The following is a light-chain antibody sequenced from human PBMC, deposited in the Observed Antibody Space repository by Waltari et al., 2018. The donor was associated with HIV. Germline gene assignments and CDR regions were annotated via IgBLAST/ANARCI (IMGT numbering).Light chain of an antibody. CDR2: KDS. J-gene: IGLJ3*02. CDR3: QSADSSGTYPWL. V-gene: IGLV3-25*03. CDR1: ALPKQY. Sequence: SYELTQPPSVSVSPGQTARITCSGDALPKQYAYWYQQKPGQAPVLVIYKDSERPSGIPERVSGSSSGTTVTLTISGVQAEDEADYYCQSADSSGTYPWLFGGGTKLTVL.